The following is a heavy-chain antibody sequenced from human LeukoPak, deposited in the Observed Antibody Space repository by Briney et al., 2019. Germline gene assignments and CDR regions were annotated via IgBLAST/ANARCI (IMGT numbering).Heavy chain of an antibody. J-gene: IGHJ5*02. Sequence: SETLSLTCSVSGYSISSAYYWGWIRQPPGKGLEWIGTMYHSGSTNYNPSLKSRVTISVDTSKNQLSLKLRSVTAADTAVYYCAKEVLGPWGQGTLVTVSS. V-gene: IGHV4-38-2*02. CDR1: GYSISSAYY. CDR3: AKEVLGP. CDR2: MYHSGST. D-gene: IGHD7-27*01.